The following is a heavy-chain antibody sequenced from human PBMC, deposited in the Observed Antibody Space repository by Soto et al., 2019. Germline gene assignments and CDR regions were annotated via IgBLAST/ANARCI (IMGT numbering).Heavy chain of an antibody. CDR2: IRSKANSYAT. D-gene: IGHD1-7*01. V-gene: IGHV3-73*01. J-gene: IGHJ3*02. CDR3: TRRTLNDAFDI. Sequence: GGSLRLSCAASGFTFSGSAMHWVRQASGKGLEWVGRIRSKANSYATAYAASVKGRFTISRDDSKNTAYLQMNSLKTEDTAVYYCTRRTLNDAFDIWGQGTMVTVSS. CDR1: GFTFSGSA.